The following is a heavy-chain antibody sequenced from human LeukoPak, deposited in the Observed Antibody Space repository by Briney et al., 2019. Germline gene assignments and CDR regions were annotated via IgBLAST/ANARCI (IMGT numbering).Heavy chain of an antibody. V-gene: IGHV4-34*01. J-gene: IGHJ3*02. Sequence: PSETLSLTCAVYGGSFSGYYWSWIRQPPGKGLEWIGEINHSGSTNYNPSLKSRVTISVDASKNRFSLKLSSVTAADTAVYYCARGDPDISFGVAGEALDIWGQGTMVTVSS. CDR1: GGSFSGYY. CDR2: INHSGST. D-gene: IGHD3-3*01. CDR3: ARGDPDISFGVAGEALDI.